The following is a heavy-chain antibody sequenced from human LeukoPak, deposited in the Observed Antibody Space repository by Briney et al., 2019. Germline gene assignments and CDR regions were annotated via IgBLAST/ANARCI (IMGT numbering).Heavy chain of an antibody. Sequence: GGSLRLSCAASGFTFTRFNMNWVRQAPGKGLELVSSITTSGTYIYYADSVKGRFTISRDNAKNSLYLQVNSLRAEDTAVYYCARPFYYDNNGGEGMDVWGQGTTVTVSS. CDR1: GFTFTRFN. D-gene: IGHD3-22*01. CDR2: ITTSGTYI. CDR3: ARPFYYDNNGGEGMDV. J-gene: IGHJ6*02. V-gene: IGHV3-21*06.